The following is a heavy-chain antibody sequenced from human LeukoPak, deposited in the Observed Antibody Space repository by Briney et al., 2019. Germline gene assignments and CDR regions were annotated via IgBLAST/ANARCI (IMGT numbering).Heavy chain of an antibody. CDR3: AKEQNSGWRDFDY. J-gene: IGHJ4*02. V-gene: IGHV3-30*18. CDR2: ISYDGSEK. CDR1: GFTFSTYG. Sequence: GGSLRLSCAASGFTFSTYGKHWVRQAPGRGLEWVAVISYDGSEKYYPDSVKGRFTISRDNSRNTVFLQMNSLRAEDTAVYYCAKEQNSGWRDFDYWGQGTLVTVSS. D-gene: IGHD6-19*01.